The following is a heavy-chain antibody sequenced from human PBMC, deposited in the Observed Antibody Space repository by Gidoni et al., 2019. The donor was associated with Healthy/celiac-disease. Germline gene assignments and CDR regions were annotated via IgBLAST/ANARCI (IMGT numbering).Heavy chain of an antibody. CDR2: ISSSGSTI. Sequence: EVQLVESGGGLVQPGGSLRLSCAASGFTFRSYEMNWVRQAPGKGLEWVSYISSSGSTIYYADSVKGRFTISRDNAKNSLYLQMNSLRAEDTAVYYCARDFYYYGSAREGSYGMDVWGQGTTVTVSS. CDR1: GFTFRSYE. J-gene: IGHJ6*02. D-gene: IGHD3-10*01. CDR3: ARDFYYYGSAREGSYGMDV. V-gene: IGHV3-48*03.